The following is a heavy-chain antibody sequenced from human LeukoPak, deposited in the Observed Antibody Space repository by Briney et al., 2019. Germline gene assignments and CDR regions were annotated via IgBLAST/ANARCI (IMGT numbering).Heavy chain of an antibody. Sequence: ASVKVSCKASGYTFTGYYIHWVRQAPGQGLEWMGWISPNRGGTNYAQKFQGRVTMTRDTSISTAYMELSRLRSDDTAVYYCARFDYYDSSGYPLDYWGQGTLVTVSS. J-gene: IGHJ4*02. CDR3: ARFDYYDSSGYPLDY. CDR2: ISPNRGGT. D-gene: IGHD3-22*01. V-gene: IGHV1-2*02. CDR1: GYTFTGYY.